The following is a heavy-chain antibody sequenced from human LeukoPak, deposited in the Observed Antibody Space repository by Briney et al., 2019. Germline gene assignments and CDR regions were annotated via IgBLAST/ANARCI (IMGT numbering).Heavy chain of an antibody. Sequence: GGSLRLSCAASGFIFRTYGMNWVRQAPGKGLEYVSGITAGGGNTYYGDSLKGRFTISRDDSKDTLFLQMNSLRVEDTAVYYCAKGMYGVGCALDYWGRGSLVTVSS. D-gene: IGHD3-16*01. CDR2: ITAGGGNT. V-gene: IGHV3-23*01. J-gene: IGHJ4*02. CDR1: GFIFRTYG. CDR3: AKGMYGVGCALDY.